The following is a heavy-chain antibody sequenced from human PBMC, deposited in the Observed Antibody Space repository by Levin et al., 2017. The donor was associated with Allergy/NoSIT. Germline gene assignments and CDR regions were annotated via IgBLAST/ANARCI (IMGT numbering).Heavy chain of an antibody. CDR1: GFTFNDYA. Sequence: QTGGSLRLSCAASGFTFNDYAMHWVRQSPGKGLEWVSGIIWNSESMGYADSVKGRFTISRDNAENSLYLQMNSLRPEDTAVYYCAKDIYLGQWAAQYVMDVWGQGTAVTVSS. D-gene: IGHD6-19*01. CDR2: IIWNSESM. J-gene: IGHJ6*02. CDR3: AKDIYLGQWAAQYVMDV. V-gene: IGHV3-9*01.